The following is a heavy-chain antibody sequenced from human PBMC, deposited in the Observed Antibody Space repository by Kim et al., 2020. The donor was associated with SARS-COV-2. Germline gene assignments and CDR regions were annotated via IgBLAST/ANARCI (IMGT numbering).Heavy chain of an antibody. Sequence: SETLSLTCAVYGGSFSGYYWSWIRQPPGKGLEWIGEINHSGSTNYNPSLKSRVTISVDTSKNQFSLKLSSVTAADTAVYYCARAGYCSSTSCRYKKDAFDIWGQGTMVTVSS. CDR2: INHSGST. CDR1: GGSFSGYY. D-gene: IGHD2-2*01. J-gene: IGHJ3*02. V-gene: IGHV4-34*01. CDR3: ARAGYCSSTSCRYKKDAFDI.